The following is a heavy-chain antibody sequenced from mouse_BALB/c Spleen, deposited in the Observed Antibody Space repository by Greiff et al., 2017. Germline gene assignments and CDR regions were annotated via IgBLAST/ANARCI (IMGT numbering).Heavy chain of an antibody. D-gene: IGHD1-2*01. CDR2: ISSGGGST. CDR3: ARHTALYAMDY. J-gene: IGHJ4*01. Sequence: EVQLVESGGGLVKPGGSLKLSCAASGFAFSSYDMSWVRQTPEKRLEWVAYISSGGGSTYYPDTVKGRFTISRDNAKNTLYLQMSSLKSEDTAMYYCARHTALYAMDYWGQGTSVTVSS. CDR1: GFAFSSYD. V-gene: IGHV5-12-1*01.